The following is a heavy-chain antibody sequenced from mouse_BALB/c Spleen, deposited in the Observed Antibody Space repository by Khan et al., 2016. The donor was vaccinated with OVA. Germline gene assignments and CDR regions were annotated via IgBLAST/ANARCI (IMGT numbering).Heavy chain of an antibody. D-gene: IGHD2-2*01. V-gene: IGHV1S81*02. CDR3: VRSTMVTTEFSY. CDR2: INPSNGRT. CDR1: GYTFTSYW. Sequence: QVQLKESGAELVKPGASVKLSCKTSGYTFTSYWMQWVRQRPGQGLEWIGEINPSNGRTNYNEKFKSKATLTVDISSTTAHMQLSSLTSEDSAVYYCVRSTMVTTEFSYWGPGTLVTVSA. J-gene: IGHJ3*01.